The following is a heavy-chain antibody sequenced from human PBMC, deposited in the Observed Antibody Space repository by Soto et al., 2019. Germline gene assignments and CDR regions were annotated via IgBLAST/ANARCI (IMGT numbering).Heavy chain of an antibody. CDR2: IYPGDSDT. Sequence: PGESLKISCKASGYRFSTYWIGWVRQRPGKGPEWMAIIYPGDSDTRENPSFQGQVTISADKSSNTVHLQWRSLKASDTAIYYCARLGGIVDTGTRIQWGQGTPVTVSS. D-gene: IGHD1-26*01. CDR1: GYRFSTYW. V-gene: IGHV5-51*01. CDR3: ARLGGIVDTGTRIQ. J-gene: IGHJ4*02.